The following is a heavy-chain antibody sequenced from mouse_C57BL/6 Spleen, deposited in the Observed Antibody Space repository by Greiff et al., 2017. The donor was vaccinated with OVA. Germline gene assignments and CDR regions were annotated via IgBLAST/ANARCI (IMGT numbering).Heavy chain of an antibody. D-gene: IGHD1-1*01. CDR2: IYPGDGDT. CDR3: ARRGYYGSSSAMDY. Sequence: QVQLQQSGPELVKPGASVKISCKASGYAFSSSWMNWVKQRPGKGLEWIGRIYPGDGDTNYNGKFKGKATLTADKSSSTAYMQLSSLTSEDSAVYFCARRGYYGSSSAMDYWGQGTSVTVSS. V-gene: IGHV1-82*01. CDR1: GYAFSSSW. J-gene: IGHJ4*01.